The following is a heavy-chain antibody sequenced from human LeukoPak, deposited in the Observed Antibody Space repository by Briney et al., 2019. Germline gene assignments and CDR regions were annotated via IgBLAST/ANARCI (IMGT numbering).Heavy chain of an antibody. CDR3: ARQGLGGGDGSGAFDI. Sequence: GESLKISCKGSGCSFTSYWNGWVRQMPGKGLEWMGIIYPGDSDTRYSPSFQGQVTMTADKSIGTAYLQWSSLKASDTAMYYCARQGLGGGDGSGAFDIWGQGTMVTVSS. J-gene: IGHJ3*02. CDR2: IYPGDSDT. CDR1: GCSFTSYW. D-gene: IGHD2-21*02. V-gene: IGHV5-51*01.